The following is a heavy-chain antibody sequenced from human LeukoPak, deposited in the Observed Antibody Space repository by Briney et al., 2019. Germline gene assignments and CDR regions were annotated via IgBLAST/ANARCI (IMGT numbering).Heavy chain of an antibody. CDR2: INHSGST. V-gene: IGHV4-34*01. CDR1: GGSFSGYY. J-gene: IGHJ6*02. D-gene: IGHD3-3*01. CDR3: ARGAPVLRFLEWLSYGMDV. Sequence: SETLSLTCAVYGGSFSGYYWSWIRKPPGKGLEWIGEINHSGSTNYNPSLKSRVTISVDTSKNQFSLKLSSVTAADTAVYYCARGAPVLRFLEWLSYGMDVWGQGTTVTVSS.